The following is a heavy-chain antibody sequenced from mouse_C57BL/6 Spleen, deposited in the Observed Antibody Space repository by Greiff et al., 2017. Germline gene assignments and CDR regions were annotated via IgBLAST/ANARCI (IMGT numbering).Heavy chain of an antibody. D-gene: IGHD1-1*01. CDR3: ARTTNYAYYFDY. J-gene: IGHJ2*01. V-gene: IGHV1-53*01. Sequence: QVQLQQPGTELVKPGASVKLSCKASGYTFTSYWMHWVKQRPGQGLEWIGNINPSNGGTNYNEKFKSKATLTVDKSSSTAYMQLSSLTSEDSAVXYCARTTNYAYYFDYWGQGTTLTVSS. CDR2: INPSNGGT. CDR1: GYTFTSYW.